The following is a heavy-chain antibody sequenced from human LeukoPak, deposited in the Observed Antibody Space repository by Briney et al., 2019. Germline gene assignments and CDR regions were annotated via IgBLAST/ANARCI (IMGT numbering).Heavy chain of an antibody. CDR2: ISSSGSTI. CDR1: GFTFSSYE. V-gene: IGHV3-48*03. CDR3: ARAGSGYDLSRLGELSFNY. J-gene: IGHJ4*02. D-gene: IGHD3-16*02. Sequence: PGGSLRLSCAASGFTFSSYEMNWVRQAPGKGLEWVSYISSSGSTIYYADSVKGRFTISRDNAKNSLYLQMNSLRAEDTAVYYCARAGSGYDLSRLGELSFNYWGQGTLVTVSS.